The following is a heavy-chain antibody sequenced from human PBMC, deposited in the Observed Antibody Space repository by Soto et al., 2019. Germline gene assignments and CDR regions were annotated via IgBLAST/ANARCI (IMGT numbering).Heavy chain of an antibody. Sequence: QVQLVQSGAEVKKPGASVKVSCKASGYTFTSYGISWVRQAPGQGLEWMGWISAYNGNTNYAQKRQGRDTMTTDTSTSTAYMELRSLRSDDTAVYYCARDGRPYYDFWSGYYKMGRDFDYWGQGTLVTVSS. J-gene: IGHJ4*02. CDR2: ISAYNGNT. CDR3: ARDGRPYYDFWSGYYKMGRDFDY. D-gene: IGHD3-3*01. CDR1: GYTFTSYG. V-gene: IGHV1-18*01.